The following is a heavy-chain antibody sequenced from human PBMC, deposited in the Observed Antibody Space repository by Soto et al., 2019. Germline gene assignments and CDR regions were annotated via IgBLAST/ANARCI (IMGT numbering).Heavy chain of an antibody. J-gene: IGHJ4*02. CDR1: GYAFTTYG. V-gene: IGHV1-18*01. D-gene: IGHD1-1*01. CDR3: ARGRYGDY. CDR2: ISAHNGNT. Sequence: QVHLVQSGAEVKKPGASVKVSCQGSGYAFTTYGITWVRQAPGQGLEWMGWISAHNGNTNYAQKLQGRVTVTRDTSTNTAYMELRSLRYDDTVVYYCARGRYGDYWGQGALVTVSS.